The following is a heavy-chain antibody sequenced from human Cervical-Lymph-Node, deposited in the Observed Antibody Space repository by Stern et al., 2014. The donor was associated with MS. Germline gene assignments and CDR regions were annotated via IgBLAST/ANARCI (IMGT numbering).Heavy chain of an antibody. J-gene: IGHJ4*02. CDR3: VRDLCKSRICYPFDY. CDR1: GFTFSDYY. V-gene: IGHV3-11*01. D-gene: IGHD2-15*01. CDR2: ISRGGTSV. Sequence: VQLVESGGGLVKAGGSLRFSCAASGFTFSDYYMSWIRQAPGKGLEWVSYISRGGTSVYYAESVEGRFTISRDNAKNSLFLQMNSLRAEDTAIYYCVRDLCKSRICYPFDYWGQGTPVTVSS.